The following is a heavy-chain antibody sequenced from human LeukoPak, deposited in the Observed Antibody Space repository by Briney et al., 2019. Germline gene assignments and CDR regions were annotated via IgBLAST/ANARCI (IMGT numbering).Heavy chain of an antibody. V-gene: IGHV1-69*13. J-gene: IGHJ4*02. CDR3: ARDKVLVDTAMASFDY. CDR2: IIPIFGTA. CDR1: GGTFSSYA. Sequence: ASVKVSCKASGGTFSSYAISWVREAPGQGREWMGGIIPIFGTANYAQKFQGRVTITADESTSTAYMELSSLRSEDTAVYYCARDKVLVDTAMASFDYWGQGTLVTVSS. D-gene: IGHD5-18*01.